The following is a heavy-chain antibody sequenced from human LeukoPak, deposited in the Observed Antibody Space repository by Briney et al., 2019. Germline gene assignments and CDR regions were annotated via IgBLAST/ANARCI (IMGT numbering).Heavy chain of an antibody. D-gene: IGHD2/OR15-2a*01. CDR1: GFTFSGSA. V-gene: IGHV3-73*01. CDR3: TRSTSDSTSSRFDY. Sequence: GGSLKLSCAVSGFTFSGSAMHWVRQASGKGLEWVGRIRSKANGYATAYAASVKGKFTISRDDSKNTAYLQMNSLKAEDTAVYYCTRSTSDSTSSRFDYWRQGALVTVSS. J-gene: IGHJ4*02. CDR2: IRSKANGYAT.